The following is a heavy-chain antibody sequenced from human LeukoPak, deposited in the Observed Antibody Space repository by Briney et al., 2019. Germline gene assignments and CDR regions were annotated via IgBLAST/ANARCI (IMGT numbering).Heavy chain of an antibody. V-gene: IGHV4-34*01. J-gene: IGHJ5*02. CDR1: GWSFNDYY. CDR3: ARGQVPAARGYNWFDP. CDR2: INARGDT. Sequence: SETLSLTCAVYGWSFNDYYWNWIRHRPGTGLEWIGEINARGDTNYNPSLKSRVTISVDTSKKQFSLRLTSMIAADTALYYCARGQVPAARGYNWFDPWGQGTLVTVSS. D-gene: IGHD2-2*01.